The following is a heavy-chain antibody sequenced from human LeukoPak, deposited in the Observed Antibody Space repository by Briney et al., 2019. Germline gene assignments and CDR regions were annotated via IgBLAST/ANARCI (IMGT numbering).Heavy chain of an antibody. J-gene: IGHJ4*02. CDR3: AKAQGRDGYNYVDY. CDR2: ISWNSGSI. Sequence: GGPLSLSCAASGFTFDDYVMHWVRQAAGKGLECVSGISWNSGSIGYADCVKGRFPISRDNAKNSLYLQMNSLRAEDTGLYYCAKAQGRDGYNYVDYGGQGTLVTV. CDR1: GFTFDDYV. V-gene: IGHV3-9*01. D-gene: IGHD5-24*01.